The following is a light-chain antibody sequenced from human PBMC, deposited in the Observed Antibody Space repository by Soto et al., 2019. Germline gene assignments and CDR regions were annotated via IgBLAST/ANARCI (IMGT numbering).Light chain of an antibody. CDR1: QSVSSN. V-gene: IGKV3-15*01. J-gene: IGKJ2*01. CDR3: QQYNNWPPSFT. CDR2: GAS. Sequence: EIVMTQSPATLSVSPGERATLSCRASQSVSSNLAWYQQKPGQAPRLLIYGASTRATGIPARFSGSGSGTGFTLTISSLQSEDFAVYYCQQYNNWPPSFTFGQGTKLEIK.